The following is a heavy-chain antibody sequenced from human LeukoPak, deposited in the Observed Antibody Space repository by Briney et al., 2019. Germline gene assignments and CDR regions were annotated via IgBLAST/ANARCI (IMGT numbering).Heavy chain of an antibody. Sequence: SETLSLTCTVSGGSISSYYWSWIRQPPGKGLEWIGYIYYSGSTNYNPSLKSRVTISVDTSKNQFSLKLSSVTAADTAVYYCASIAVAGPSYYFDYWGQGTLVTVSP. J-gene: IGHJ4*02. CDR2: IYYSGST. CDR3: ASIAVAGPSYYFDY. V-gene: IGHV4-59*01. CDR1: GGSISSYY. D-gene: IGHD6-19*01.